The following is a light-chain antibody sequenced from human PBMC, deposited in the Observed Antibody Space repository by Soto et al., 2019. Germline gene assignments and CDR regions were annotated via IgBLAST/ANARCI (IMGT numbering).Light chain of an antibody. J-gene: IGKJ4*01. CDR1: QSISTY. V-gene: IGKV1-39*01. Sequence: DIQMTQSPPSLSASVGDRVTITCRASQSISTYLNWYQQKPGKAPKLLIYAASSLQSGVPSRFSGSGSGTDFTVTISNLQPEDFATYYCQQSYSTPLTFGGGTKVEIK. CDR3: QQSYSTPLT. CDR2: AAS.